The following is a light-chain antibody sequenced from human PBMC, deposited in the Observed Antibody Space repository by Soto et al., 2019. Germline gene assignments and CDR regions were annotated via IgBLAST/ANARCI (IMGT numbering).Light chain of an antibody. CDR2: GAS. CDR3: QHDSNSLWT. Sequence: EIVLTQSPGFLSLSPGERATLSCRASQSVDSTHLAWYQQKPGQTPRLLIYGASTRATGLPDRFSGSGSGTDYTLTISRLEPEDFAVYYCQHDSNSLWTFGQGTKVEIK. J-gene: IGKJ1*01. V-gene: IGKV3-20*01. CDR1: QSVDSTH.